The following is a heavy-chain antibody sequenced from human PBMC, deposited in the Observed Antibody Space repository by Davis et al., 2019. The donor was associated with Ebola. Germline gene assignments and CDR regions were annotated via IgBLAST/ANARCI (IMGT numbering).Heavy chain of an antibody. V-gene: IGHV3-66*04. CDR2: LYSGGST. CDR1: GFTVSSNY. CDR3: ARHGCPYSSGWTCPGSY. Sequence: GGSLRLSCAASGFTVSSNYMSWVRQAPGKGLEWVSVLYSGGSTYYADSVKGRFTISRDNSKNTLYLQMNSLRAEETAVYYCARHGCPYSSGWTCPGSYWGQGTLVTVSS. J-gene: IGHJ4*02. D-gene: IGHD6-19*01.